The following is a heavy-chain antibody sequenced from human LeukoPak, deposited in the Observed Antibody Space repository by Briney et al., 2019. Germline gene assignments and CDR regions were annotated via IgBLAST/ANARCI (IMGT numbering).Heavy chain of an antibody. CDR2: MYQSGTT. D-gene: IGHD3-3*01. J-gene: IGHJ6*02. CDR1: GGSISSRNL. Sequence: SETLSLTCAVSGGSISSRNLWSWVRQPPGKGLEWVGEMYQSGTTNYNPYLKSRVTVSTDRSKNQLSLELTSVTAADTAVYFCAKEVEWPHYGLDVWGQGTTVTVSS. V-gene: IGHV4-4*02. CDR3: AKEVEWPHYGLDV.